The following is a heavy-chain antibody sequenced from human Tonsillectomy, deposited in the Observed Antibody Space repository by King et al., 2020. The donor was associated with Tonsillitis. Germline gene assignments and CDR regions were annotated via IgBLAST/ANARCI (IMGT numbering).Heavy chain of an antibody. V-gene: IGHV3-23*04. Sequence: VQLVESGGGLVQPGGSLRLPCAASGFSFSSYAMSWVRQPPGKGLEWFSAFSGGGGGTYSADSVKGRFTIPRDNSKNTLYLQMNSLRAEDTAVYYCAKDATYSSGWYYFDYWGQGTLVTVSS. D-gene: IGHD6-19*01. CDR3: AKDATYSSGWYYFDY. CDR2: FSGGGGGT. J-gene: IGHJ4*02. CDR1: GFSFSSYA.